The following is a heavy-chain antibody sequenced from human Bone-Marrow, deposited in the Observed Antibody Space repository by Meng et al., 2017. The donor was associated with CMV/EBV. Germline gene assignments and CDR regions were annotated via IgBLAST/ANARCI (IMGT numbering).Heavy chain of an antibody. CDR1: GGSFSGYY. V-gene: IGHV4-34*01. Sequence: GGSFSGYYWSGIRQHPGKGLEWIGEINHNGSSNYNPSLKSRVTISVDTSKNQFSLKLSSVTAADTAVYYCARGRPAAFYYYYGMDVWGQGTTVTVSS. D-gene: IGHD2-2*01. J-gene: IGHJ6*02. CDR2: INHNGSS. CDR3: ARGRPAAFYYYYGMDV.